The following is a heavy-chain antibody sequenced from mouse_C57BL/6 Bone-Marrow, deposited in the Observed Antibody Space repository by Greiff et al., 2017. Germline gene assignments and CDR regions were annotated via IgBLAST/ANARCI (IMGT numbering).Heavy chain of an antibody. CDR1: GYNFNSYW. CDR3: ARCGPAWFAY. Sequence: QVQLQQPGAELVKPGASVKMSCKASGYNFNSYWITWVKQRPGQGLEWIGEIYPGSGSTNYNAKFKGKATLTADTSSSTAYLQLSSLTSEDTAVYYCARCGPAWFAYWGQGTLVTVSA. CDR2: IYPGSGST. V-gene: IGHV1-55*01. D-gene: IGHD1-1*02. J-gene: IGHJ3*01.